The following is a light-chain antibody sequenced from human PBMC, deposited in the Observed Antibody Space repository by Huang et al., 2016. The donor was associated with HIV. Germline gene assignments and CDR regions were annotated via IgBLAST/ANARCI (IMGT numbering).Light chain of an antibody. J-gene: IGKJ4*01. CDR2: AAS. CDR1: QGIGSY. CDR3: QQSYSTFT. V-gene: IGKV1-39*01. Sequence: IQMTQSPSSLSASIGDRVTHTCRASQGIGSYLHWYQQIPGTTPKLLIYAASTLQSGVPSRFSGRGAGTDFTLTISGLQPEDFATYYCQQSYSTFTFGGGTKVEIK.